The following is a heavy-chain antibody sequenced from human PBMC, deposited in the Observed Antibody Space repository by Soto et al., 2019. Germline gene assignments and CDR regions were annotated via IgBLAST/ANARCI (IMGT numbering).Heavy chain of an antibody. Sequence: GGSLRLSCAASGFTFSSYGMHWVRQAPGKGLEWVAVIWCDGSNKYYADSVKGRFTISRDNSKNTLYLQMNSLRAEDTAVYYCARASGYYDILTGSNWFDPWGQGTLVTSPQ. J-gene: IGHJ5*02. CDR2: IWCDGSNK. V-gene: IGHV3-33*01. CDR1: GFTFSSYG. D-gene: IGHD3-9*01. CDR3: ARASGYYDILTGSNWFDP.